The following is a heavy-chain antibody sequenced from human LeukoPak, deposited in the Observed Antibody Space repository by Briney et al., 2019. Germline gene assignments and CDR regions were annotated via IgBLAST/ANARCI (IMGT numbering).Heavy chain of an antibody. CDR2: INADNGNT. CDR3: ARSWIEDYYYGMDV. Sequence: VASVKVSCKASGYTFTSYAIHWVRQAPGQRLEWMGWINADNGNTKYSQNIQGRVTITRDTSATTAYMELSSLRSEDTAVYYCARSWIEDYYYGMDVWGKGTSVTVSS. J-gene: IGHJ6*04. CDR1: GYTFTSYA. D-gene: IGHD2-2*03. V-gene: IGHV1-3*01.